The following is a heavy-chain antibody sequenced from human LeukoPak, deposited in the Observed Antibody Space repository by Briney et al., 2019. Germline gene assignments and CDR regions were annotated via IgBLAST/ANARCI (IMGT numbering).Heavy chain of an antibody. CDR3: ASKSDTRPLNYFDY. CDR2: ISYDGSNK. D-gene: IGHD1-14*01. V-gene: IGHV3-30-3*01. Sequence: GGSLRLSCAASGFTFSSYAMHWVRQAPGKGLEWVAVISYDGSNKYYADSVKGRFTISRDNSKNTLYLQMNSLRAEDTAVYYCASKSDTRPLNYFDYWGQGTLVTVSS. CDR1: GFTFSSYA. J-gene: IGHJ4*02.